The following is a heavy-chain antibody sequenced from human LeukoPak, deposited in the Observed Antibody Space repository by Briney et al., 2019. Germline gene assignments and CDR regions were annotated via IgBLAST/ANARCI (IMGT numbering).Heavy chain of an antibody. CDR1: GGSFSGYY. J-gene: IGHJ5*02. CDR3: AREKYWFDP. Sequence: SETLSLTCAVYGGSFSGYYWSWIRQPPGKGLEWIGEINHSGSTNYNPSLKSRVTISVDTSKNQFSLKLSSVTAADTAVYYCAREKYWFDPWGQRTLVTVSS. V-gene: IGHV4-34*01. CDR2: INHSGST.